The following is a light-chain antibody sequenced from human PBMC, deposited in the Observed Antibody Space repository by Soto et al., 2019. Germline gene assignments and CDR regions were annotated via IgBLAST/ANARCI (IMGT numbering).Light chain of an antibody. Sequence: QSALTQPRSVSGSPGQTVTISCTGTSSDVGEYNYVSWYQKYPGKAPKVMIYDVIKRPSGVPERFSGAKSGNTASLTISGLQGEDEADYYCSSYGGTYGFGVLFGGGTKLTVL. CDR2: DVI. J-gene: IGLJ2*01. CDR1: SSDVGEYNY. V-gene: IGLV2-11*01. CDR3: SSYGGTYGFGVL.